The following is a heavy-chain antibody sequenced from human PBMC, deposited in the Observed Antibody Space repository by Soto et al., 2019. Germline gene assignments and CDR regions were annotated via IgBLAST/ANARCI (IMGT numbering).Heavy chain of an antibody. CDR1: GGSFSGYY. J-gene: IGHJ6*02. CDR3: ASGFSSSWSRYYYYGMHV. V-gene: IGHV4-34*01. Sequence: SETLSLTCAVYGGSFSGYYWSWIRQPPGKGLEWIGEINHSGSTNYNPSLKSRVTISVDTSKNQFSLKLSSVTAADTAVYYCASGFSSSWSRYYYYGMHVWGQGTTVTVSS. D-gene: IGHD6-13*01. CDR2: INHSGST.